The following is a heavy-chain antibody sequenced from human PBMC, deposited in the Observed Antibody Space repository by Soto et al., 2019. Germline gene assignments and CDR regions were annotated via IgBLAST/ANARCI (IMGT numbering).Heavy chain of an antibody. CDR3: SRGGTMLHYYHGMDV. V-gene: IGHV3-74*01. D-gene: IGHD2-2*01. J-gene: IGHJ6*02. CDR1: GFTFSSYW. CDR2: INFDGSSR. Sequence: EVQLVESGGGLVQPGGSLRLSCAASGFTFSSYWMHWVRQVPGKGPVWVWRINFDGSSRSYADSVRGRFTISRDNAKNTLFLQMDSLIAEDTAVYYCSRGGTMLHYYHGMDVWGQGTTVTVSS.